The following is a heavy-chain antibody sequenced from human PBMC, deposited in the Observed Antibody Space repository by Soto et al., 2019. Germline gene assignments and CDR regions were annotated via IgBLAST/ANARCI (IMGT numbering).Heavy chain of an antibody. CDR1: GFTFSSYG. D-gene: IGHD4-17*01. Sequence: GGSLRLSCAASGFTFSSYGTHWVRQAPGKGLEWVAVISYDGSNKYYADSVKGRFTISRDNSKNTLYLQMNSLRAEDTAVYYCAKDLGGDYGDYVGAFDIWGQGTMVTVSS. CDR3: AKDLGGDYGDYVGAFDI. V-gene: IGHV3-30*18. J-gene: IGHJ3*02. CDR2: ISYDGSNK.